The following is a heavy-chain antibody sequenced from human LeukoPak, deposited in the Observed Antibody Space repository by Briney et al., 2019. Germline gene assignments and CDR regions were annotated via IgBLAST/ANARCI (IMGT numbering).Heavy chain of an antibody. Sequence: PGGSLRLSCAASGFSFSNFGMGWVRQAPGKGLEWVSGIRDSGDSTYSADSVKGRFTVSRDNFRNTLYLQMSSLRAEDTAVYYCAKSRGSTVTWEAADYWGQGALVSVSS. CDR1: GFSFSNFG. J-gene: IGHJ4*02. D-gene: IGHD4-17*01. CDR2: IRDSGDST. V-gene: IGHV3-23*01. CDR3: AKSRGSTVTWEAADY.